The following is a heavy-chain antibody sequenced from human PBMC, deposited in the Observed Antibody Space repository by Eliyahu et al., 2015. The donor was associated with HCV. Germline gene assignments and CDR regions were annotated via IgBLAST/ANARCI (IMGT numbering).Heavy chain of an antibody. Sequence: GLEWMGIINPSGGSTSYAQKFQGRVTMTRDTSTSTVYMELSSLRSEDTAVYYCASPRAVAGTGVTYDLDYWGQGTLVTVSS. D-gene: IGHD6-19*01. CDR3: ASPRAVAGTGVTYDLDY. V-gene: IGHV1-46*01. CDR2: INPSGGST. J-gene: IGHJ4*02.